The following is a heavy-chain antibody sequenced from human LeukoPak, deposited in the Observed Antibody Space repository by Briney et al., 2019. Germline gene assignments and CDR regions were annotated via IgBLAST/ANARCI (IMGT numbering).Heavy chain of an antibody. D-gene: IGHD2-2*01. CDR1: GGSFSGYY. V-gene: IGHV4-34*01. CDR3: ARGTIVVVPAAKRRHNWFDP. Sequence: SETLSLTCAVYGGSFSGYYWSWIRRPPGKGLEWIGEINHSGSTNYNPSLKSRVTISVDTSKNQFSLKLSSVTAADTAVYYCARGTIVVVPAAKRRHNWFDPWGQGTLVTVSS. CDR2: INHSGST. J-gene: IGHJ5*02.